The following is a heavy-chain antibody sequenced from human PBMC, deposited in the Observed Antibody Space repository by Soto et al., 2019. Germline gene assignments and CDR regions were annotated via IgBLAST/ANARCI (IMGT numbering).Heavy chain of an antibody. CDR1: GDSLSSYS. Sequence: SETLSLTCTVSGDSLSSYSWSWIRQPAGKGLEWIGRIYTSGITNSNPSLKSRVTMSIDTSKNQFSLKLSSVTAADTAVYYCARDVSSGYYLNWFDPWGQGTLVTVSS. CDR2: IYTSGIT. D-gene: IGHD3-22*01. CDR3: ARDVSSGYYLNWFDP. V-gene: IGHV4-4*07. J-gene: IGHJ5*02.